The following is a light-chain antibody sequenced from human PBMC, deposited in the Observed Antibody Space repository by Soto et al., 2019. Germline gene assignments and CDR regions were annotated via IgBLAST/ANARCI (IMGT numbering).Light chain of an antibody. CDR1: QTIHSF. CDR3: QQFHSFPWT. Sequence: DIQMTQSPSTLSASVVDRVTITCLASQTIHSFLAWYQQKAGKAPKLLIYDASNLESGVPSRFSGSGSGTEFTLTVSSLQPDDFATFYCQQFHSFPWTFGQGTKVDIK. V-gene: IGKV1-5*01. J-gene: IGKJ1*01. CDR2: DAS.